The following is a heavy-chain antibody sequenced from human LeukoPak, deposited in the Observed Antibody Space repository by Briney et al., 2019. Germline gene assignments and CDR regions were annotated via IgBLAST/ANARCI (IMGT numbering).Heavy chain of an antibody. D-gene: IGHD2-15*01. CDR1: GYSFTSYW. Sequence: GESLKISCKGSGYSFTSYWIGWVRQMPGKGLEWMGIIYPGDSDTRYSPSFQGQVTISADKSISTAYLQWSSLKASDTAMYYCARRLYCSGGSCYSSFDYWGQGTLVTVSS. V-gene: IGHV5-51*01. J-gene: IGHJ4*02. CDR3: ARRLYCSGGSCYSSFDY. CDR2: IYPGDSDT.